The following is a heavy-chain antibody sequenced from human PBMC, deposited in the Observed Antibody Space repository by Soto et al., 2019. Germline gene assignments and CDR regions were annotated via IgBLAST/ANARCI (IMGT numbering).Heavy chain of an antibody. V-gene: IGHV4-30-4*01. CDR3: ARSIAAAGKSYYYYGMDV. Sequence: PSETLSLTCTVSGGSISSSSYYWSWIRQPPGKGLEWIGYIYYSGSTYYNPSLKSRVTISVDTSKNQFSLKLSSVTAADTAVYYCARSIAAAGKSYYYYGMDVWGQGTTVTVSS. CDR2: IYYSGST. D-gene: IGHD6-13*01. CDR1: GGSISSSSYY. J-gene: IGHJ6*02.